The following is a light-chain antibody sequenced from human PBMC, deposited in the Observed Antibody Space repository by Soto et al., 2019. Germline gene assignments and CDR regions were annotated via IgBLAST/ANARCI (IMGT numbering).Light chain of an antibody. J-gene: IGLJ1*01. CDR3: CSYAGSSTYV. CDR2: EGS. CDR1: SSDVGSYNL. Sequence: QSVLTQPASVSGSPGQSITISCTGTSSDVGSYNLVSWYQQHPGKAPQLMIYEGSKRPSGVSNGFSGSKSGNTASLTISGLQAEDEADYYCCSYAGSSTYVFGTGTKLTVL. V-gene: IGLV2-23*01.